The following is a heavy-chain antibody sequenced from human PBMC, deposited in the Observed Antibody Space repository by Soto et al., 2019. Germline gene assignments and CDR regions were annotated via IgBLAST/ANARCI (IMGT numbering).Heavy chain of an antibody. Sequence: GGSLRLSCVASGFTFSSYGMHWVRQAPGKGLEWVAFISYDGSNTYYADSVKGRFTISRNNSKNTLYLQMNNLRAEDTSVYYCAKEGGLSGSYYISSSYYFDYWGQGTLVTVSS. D-gene: IGHD1-26*01. CDR1: GFTFSSYG. V-gene: IGHV3-30*18. J-gene: IGHJ4*02. CDR2: ISYDGSNT. CDR3: AKEGGLSGSYYISSSYYFDY.